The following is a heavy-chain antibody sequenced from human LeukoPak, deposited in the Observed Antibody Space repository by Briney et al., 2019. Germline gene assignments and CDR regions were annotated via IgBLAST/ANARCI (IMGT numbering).Heavy chain of an antibody. J-gene: IGHJ4*02. D-gene: IGHD6-6*01. Sequence: GGSLRLSCAVSGFTFSNYNMNWVRQAQGKGLEWVSYISTSGSTIYYADSVKGRFTISRDNSKYTLYLQMNSLRADDTATYYCAKDLVSIWGQGTLVTVSS. CDR1: GFTFSNYN. CDR3: AKDLVSI. V-gene: IGHV3-48*01. CDR2: ISTSGSTI.